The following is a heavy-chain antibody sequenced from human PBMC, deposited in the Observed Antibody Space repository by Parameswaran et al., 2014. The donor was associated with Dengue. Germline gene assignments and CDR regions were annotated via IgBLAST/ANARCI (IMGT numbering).Heavy chain of an antibody. CDR2: INAGNGNT. J-gene: IGHJ3*02. Sequence: WVRQAPGQRLEWMGWINAGNGNTKYSQKFQGRVTITRDTSASTAYMELSSLRSEDTAVYYCARVRGLVHAFDIWGQGTMVTVSS. V-gene: IGHV1-3*01. CDR3: ARVRGLVHAFDI. D-gene: IGHD6-19*01.